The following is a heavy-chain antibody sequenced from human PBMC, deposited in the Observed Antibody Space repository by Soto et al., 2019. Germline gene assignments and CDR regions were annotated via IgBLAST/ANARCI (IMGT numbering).Heavy chain of an antibody. CDR3: ARVRGGSYPIDY. V-gene: IGHV4-59*11. CDR2: IYYSGST. D-gene: IGHD1-26*01. J-gene: IGHJ4*02. CDR1: GGSIRGPD. Sequence: SETLPLTCTVSGGSIRGPDWSWIRQHPGKGLEWIGYIYYSGSTNYNPSLKSRVTISVDTSKNQFSLKLSSVTAADTAVYYCARVRGGSYPIDYWGQGTLVTVSS.